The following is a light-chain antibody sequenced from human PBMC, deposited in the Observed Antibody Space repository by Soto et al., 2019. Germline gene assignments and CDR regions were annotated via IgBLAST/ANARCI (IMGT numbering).Light chain of an antibody. V-gene: IGKV3D-15*01. CDR1: QSVSSN. CDR2: RIS. Sequence: EIVXTQSPXTLXXSPGERATLSCRASQSVSSNLAWYQHKPGQAPRLLIYRISTRATGIPGRFSGSGSGTEFTLTISSLQSEDFAVYYCQQHNNWPLTFGGGTKVEIK. CDR3: QQHNNWPLT. J-gene: IGKJ4*01.